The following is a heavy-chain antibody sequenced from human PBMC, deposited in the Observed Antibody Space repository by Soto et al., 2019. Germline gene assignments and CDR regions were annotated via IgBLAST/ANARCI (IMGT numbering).Heavy chain of an antibody. CDR1: GYTFTSYG. Sequence: ASVKVSCKASGYTFTSYGISWVRQAPGQGLERMGWISAYNGNTNYAQKLQGRVTMTTDTSTSTAYMELRSLRSDDTAVYYCARDSSLWWIQLWQKTYYFDYWGQGTLVTVSS. J-gene: IGHJ4*02. CDR3: ARDSSLWWIQLWQKTYYFDY. CDR2: ISAYNGNT. D-gene: IGHD5-18*01. V-gene: IGHV1-18*01.